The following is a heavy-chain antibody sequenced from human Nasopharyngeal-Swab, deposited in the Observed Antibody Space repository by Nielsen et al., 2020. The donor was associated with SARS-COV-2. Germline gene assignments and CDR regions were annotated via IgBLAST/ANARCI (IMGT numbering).Heavy chain of an antibody. V-gene: IGHV3-23*01. CDR1: GYPFRTYG. CDR3: AKDLRGPYFF. J-gene: IGHJ4*02. D-gene: IGHD2/OR15-2a*01. Sequence: GESLKISCVASGYPFRTYGMSWVRQAPGKGLEWVSAISGSGYISGSGGSTYYADSVKGRFTISRDNSKNTLSLQMNSLRAEDTAVYYCAKDLRGPYFFWGQGTLVTVSS. CDR2: ISGSGYISGSGGST.